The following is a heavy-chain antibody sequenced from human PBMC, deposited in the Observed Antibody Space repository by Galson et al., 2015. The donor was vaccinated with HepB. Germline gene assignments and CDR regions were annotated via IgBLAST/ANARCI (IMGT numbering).Heavy chain of an antibody. CDR2: IYPGDSDT. V-gene: IGHV5-51*01. D-gene: IGHD6-19*01. Sequence: QSGAEVKKPGESLKISCKGSGYSFTSYWIGWVRQMPGKGLEWIGIIYPGDSDTRYSPSFQGQVTISADKSISTAYLQWSSLKASDTAMYYCARRNPYSSGWSYYFDYWGQGTLVTVSS. J-gene: IGHJ4*02. CDR1: GYSFTSYW. CDR3: ARRNPYSSGWSYYFDY.